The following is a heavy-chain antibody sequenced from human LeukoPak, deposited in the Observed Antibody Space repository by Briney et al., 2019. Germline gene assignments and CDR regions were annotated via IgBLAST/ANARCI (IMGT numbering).Heavy chain of an antibody. J-gene: IGHJ6*02. V-gene: IGHV1-18*01. Sequence: ASVKVSCKASGYTFTSYGISWVRQAPGQGLEWMGWISAYNGNTNYAQKLQGRVTMTTDTSTSTAYMELRSLRSDDTAVYYCARDDGYNLNYYYGMDVWGQGTLVTVS. CDR3: ARDDGYNLNYYYGMDV. CDR1: GYTFTSYG. D-gene: IGHD5-24*01. CDR2: ISAYNGNT.